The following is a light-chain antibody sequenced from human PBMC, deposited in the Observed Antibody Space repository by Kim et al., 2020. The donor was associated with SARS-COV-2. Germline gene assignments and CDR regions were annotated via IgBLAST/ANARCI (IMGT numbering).Light chain of an antibody. V-gene: IGLV3-25*03. CDR1: ALPDQY. CDR3: LSAASGGSYSV. CDR2: KDT. J-gene: IGLJ3*02. Sequence: SYELTQPPSVSVFPGQTARITCSGDALPDQYAFWLQQKPGQAPMLVISKDTERPSRIPERFSGSSSGTTVTLTISGVQAEDEADYYCLSAASGGSYSVFGGGTQLTVL.